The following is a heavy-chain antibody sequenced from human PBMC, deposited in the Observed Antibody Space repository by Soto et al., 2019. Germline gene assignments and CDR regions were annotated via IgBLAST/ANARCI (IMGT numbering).Heavy chain of an antibody. CDR3: ARYCTSTTCHGMRTFDI. Sequence: GESLKISCKGFGYSFTTYWIGWVRQMPGKGLEWMGIIYPGDSDTTYSPSFQGQVIISADKSINTAYLQWSSLKASDTAMYFCARYCTSTTCHGMRTFDIWGQGTMVTVSS. V-gene: IGHV5-51*01. CDR2: IYPGDSDT. J-gene: IGHJ3*02. D-gene: IGHD2-2*01. CDR1: GYSFTTYW.